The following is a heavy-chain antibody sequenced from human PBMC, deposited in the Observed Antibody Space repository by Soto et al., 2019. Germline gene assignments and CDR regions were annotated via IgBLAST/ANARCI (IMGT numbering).Heavy chain of an antibody. CDR1: GVTFCSYA. Sequence: GWSLRLSCAASGVTFCSYAVYWVRQAPGKGLEWVAFISYSGSNKDYADSAKGRFTISRDNSKYTVYLQMNSLRAEDTAVYYCARRYDFWSELDYGMDVWGQGTTVTVSS. CDR3: ARRYDFWSELDYGMDV. J-gene: IGHJ6*02. V-gene: IGHV3-30*04. CDR2: ISYSGSNK. D-gene: IGHD3-3*01.